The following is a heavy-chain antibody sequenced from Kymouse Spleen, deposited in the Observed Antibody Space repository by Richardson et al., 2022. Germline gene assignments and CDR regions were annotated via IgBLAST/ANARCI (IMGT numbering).Heavy chain of an antibody. Sequence: EVQLVESGGGLVKPGGSLRLSCAASGFTFSSYSMNWVRQAPGKGLEWVSSISSSSSYIYYADSVKGRFTISRDNAKNSLYLQMNSLRAEDTAVYYCARDNYDFWSGYSQYYYGSAFWYFDLWGRGTLVTVSS. CDR3: ARDNYDFWSGYSQYYYGSAFWYFDL. CDR1: GFTFSSYS. D-gene: IGHD3-3*01. J-gene: IGHJ2*01. V-gene: IGHV3-21*03. CDR2: ISSSSSYI.